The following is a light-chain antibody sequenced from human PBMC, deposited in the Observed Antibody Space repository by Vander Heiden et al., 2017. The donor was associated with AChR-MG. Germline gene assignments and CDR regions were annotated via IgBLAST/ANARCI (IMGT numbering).Light chain of an antibody. Sequence: QSVLTQPPSVSGAPGQSVTISCTDVGPLFEVNWYRQLPGTAPTLLICGDTKRPSGVPDRFSGSKSGTSASLAITGLHAEDEAEYYCQTYDSGLSAWVFGGGTRLTVL. CDR2: GDT. V-gene: IGLV1-40*01. J-gene: IGLJ3*02. CDR3: QTYDSGLSAWV. CDR1: VGPLFE.